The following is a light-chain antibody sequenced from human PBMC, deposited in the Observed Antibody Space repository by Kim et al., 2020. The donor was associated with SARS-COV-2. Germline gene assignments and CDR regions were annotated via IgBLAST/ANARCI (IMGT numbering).Light chain of an antibody. CDR1: QSVSSN. J-gene: IGKJ4*01. Sequence: SPGERATLSCRASQSVSSNLAWYQQKPGQAPRLLIYGASTRATGIPARFSGSGSGTEFTLTISSLQSEEFAVYYCQQYNNWPLLTFGGGTKVDIK. CDR3: QQYNNWPLLT. CDR2: GAS. V-gene: IGKV3-15*01.